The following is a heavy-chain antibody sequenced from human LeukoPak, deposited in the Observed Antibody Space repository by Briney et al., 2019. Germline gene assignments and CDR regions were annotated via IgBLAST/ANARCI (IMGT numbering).Heavy chain of an antibody. J-gene: IGHJ4*02. D-gene: IGHD2-15*01. V-gene: IGHV3-53*01. CDR3: TRDLNSGGSC. Sequence: GGSLRLSCGASGFTFSSSYMSWVRQAPGKGLEWVSVIHSGGKTYYADSVKGRFSISRDNSKNTLYLQMNSLRAQDTAVYYCTRDLNSGGSCWGQGALVTVSS. CDR1: GFTFSSSY. CDR2: IHSGGKT.